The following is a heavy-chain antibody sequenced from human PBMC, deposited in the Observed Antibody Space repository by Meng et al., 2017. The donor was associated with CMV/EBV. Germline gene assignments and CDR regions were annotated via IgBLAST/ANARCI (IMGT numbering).Heavy chain of an antibody. CDR3: ARSDGYNQGSLDY. D-gene: IGHD5-24*01. J-gene: IGHJ4*02. Sequence: ASVKVSCKASGYTFTDHYFHWVRQAPGQGLEWMGWISAYNGNTNYAQKLQGRVTMTTDTSTSTAYMELRSLRSDDTAVYYCARSDGYNQGSLDYWGQGTLVTVSS. CDR2: ISAYNGNT. V-gene: IGHV1-18*04. CDR1: GYTFTDHY.